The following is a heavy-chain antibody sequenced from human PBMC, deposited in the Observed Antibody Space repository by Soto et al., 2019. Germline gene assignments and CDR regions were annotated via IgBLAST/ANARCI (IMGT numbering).Heavy chain of an antibody. CDR2: ISYDGSDK. D-gene: IGHD5-12*01. J-gene: IGHJ4*02. CDR1: GFTFSSYG. V-gene: IGHV3-30*18. Sequence: QVQLVESGRGVVQPGRSLRLSCAASGFTFSSYGMHWVRQAPGKGLEWVTFISYDGSDKYYADSVKGRFTISRDNSKNTLYLQMNSLRAEDTAVYYCAKDARRDGYNSGWGQGTLVTVSS. CDR3: AKDARRDGYNSG.